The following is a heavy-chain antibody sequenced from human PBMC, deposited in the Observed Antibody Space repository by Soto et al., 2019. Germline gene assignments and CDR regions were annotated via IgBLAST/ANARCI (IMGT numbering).Heavy chain of an antibody. V-gene: IGHV3-30*01. D-gene: IGHD2-2*01. J-gene: IGHJ6*02. CDR3: ATTRVGTCSSSICFSGIFAGMDV. CDR2: ISYDGTIT. CDR1: GFTISNYG. Sequence: PCWSLKLCXAAYGFTISNYGVHCVRQAQGKGLELIAVISYDGTITYYADSVKGRFTISRDNSKNTLYLQMNSLRTEDTAVYYCATTRVGTCSSSICFSGIFAGMDVWGQGTTVTVSS.